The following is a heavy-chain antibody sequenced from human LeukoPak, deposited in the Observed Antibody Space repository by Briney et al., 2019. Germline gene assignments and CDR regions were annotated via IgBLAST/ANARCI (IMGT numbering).Heavy chain of an antibody. CDR3: ARADWDTAMIDY. Sequence: GGSLRLSCAASGFTFSSYSMNWVRQAPGKGLEWVSSISSSSSYIYYADSVKGRFTISRDNAKNSLYLQINSLRAEDTAVYYCARADWDTAMIDYWGQGTLVTVSS. CDR2: ISSSSSYI. V-gene: IGHV3-21*01. CDR1: GFTFSSYS. D-gene: IGHD5-18*01. J-gene: IGHJ4*02.